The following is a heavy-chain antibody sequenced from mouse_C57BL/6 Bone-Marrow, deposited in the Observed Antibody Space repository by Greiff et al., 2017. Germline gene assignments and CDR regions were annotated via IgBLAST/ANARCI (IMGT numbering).Heavy chain of an antibody. CDR2: INPNNGGT. V-gene: IGHV1-22*01. Sequence: QLQQSGPELVKPGASVKMSCKASGYTFTDYNMHWVKQSHGKSLEWIGYINPNNGGTSYNQKFKGKATLTVNKSSSTAYMELRSLTSEDSAVYYCARLPIYDGYDGNYFDYWGQGTTLTVSS. CDR1: GYTFTDYN. D-gene: IGHD2-3*01. CDR3: ARLPIYDGYDGNYFDY. J-gene: IGHJ2*01.